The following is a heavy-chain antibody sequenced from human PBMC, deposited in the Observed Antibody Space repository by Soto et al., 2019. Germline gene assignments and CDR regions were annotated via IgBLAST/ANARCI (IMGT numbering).Heavy chain of an antibody. J-gene: IGHJ5*02. CDR3: AKDQHSSSWYWFEL. V-gene: IGHV3-30*18. CDR1: GFTFISYG. CDR2: TSYDGSNK. Sequence: GGSLRLSCAVSGFTFISYGMHWVRQAPGKGLEWVAVTSYDGSNKYYAASVKGRFTIYRDNSKNTLYLHMNGLRAEDTAVYFCAKDQHSSSWYWFELWGQGTLVTGSS. D-gene: IGHD6-13*01.